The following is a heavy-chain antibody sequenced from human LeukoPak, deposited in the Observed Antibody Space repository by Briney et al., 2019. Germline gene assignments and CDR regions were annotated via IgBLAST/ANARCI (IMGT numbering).Heavy chain of an antibody. D-gene: IGHD3/OR15-3a*01. J-gene: IGHJ4*02. Sequence: PGGSLRLSCATSGFTFDDYAMSWVRQAPGKGLEWVSGINWSGGSSGYADSAKGRFTISRDNAKHSLFLQMTRLRAEDTALYFCARDKMNDFYDTTGYDYWGQGTLVTVSS. CDR1: GFTFDDYA. CDR3: ARDKMNDFYDTTGYDY. V-gene: IGHV3-20*04. CDR2: INWSGGSS.